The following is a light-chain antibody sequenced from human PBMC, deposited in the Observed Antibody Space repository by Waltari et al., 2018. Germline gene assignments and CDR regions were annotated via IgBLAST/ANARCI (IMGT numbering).Light chain of an antibody. V-gene: IGLV1-47*01. CDR2: RNN. CDR3: ASWDESHYV. Sequence: QSVLTQPPSASETPGQRVPIPCPGTHPNPGSNYLSWYHQPPGSAPKPLIYRNNLRPSGVPDRFSASKYGTLASLVISGLRSEDEGVYYCASWDESHYVFGGGTTVTVL. CDR1: HPNPGSNY. J-gene: IGLJ1*01.